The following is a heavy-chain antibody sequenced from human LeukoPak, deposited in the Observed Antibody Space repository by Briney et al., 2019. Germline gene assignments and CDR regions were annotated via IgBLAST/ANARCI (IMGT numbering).Heavy chain of an antibody. CDR2: ISGSGGST. CDR3: AKDDLSRGYSYGYRSTWFDP. V-gene: IGHV3-23*01. J-gene: IGHJ5*02. Sequence: PGGSLRLSCAASGFSFSTYAMGWVRQAPGKGLEWVSAISGSGGSTYYADSVKGRFTISRDNSKNTLYLQMNSLRAEDTAVYYCAKDDLSRGYSYGYRSTWFDPWGQGTLVTVSS. CDR1: GFSFSTYA. D-gene: IGHD5-18*01.